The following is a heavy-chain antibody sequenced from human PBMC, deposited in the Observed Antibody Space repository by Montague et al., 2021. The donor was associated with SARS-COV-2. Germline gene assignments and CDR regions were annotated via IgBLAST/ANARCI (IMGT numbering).Heavy chain of an antibody. CDR2: ISGSGGST. Sequence: SLRLSRAASGFTFSSYAMSWVRQAPGKGLEWVSAISGSGGSTYYADSVKGRFTISRDNSKNTLYLQMNSLRAEDTAVYYCAKGIVVVPAAVTFDYWGQGTLVTVSS. CDR3: AKGIVVVPAAVTFDY. V-gene: IGHV3-23*01. D-gene: IGHD2-2*01. J-gene: IGHJ4*02. CDR1: GFTFSSYA.